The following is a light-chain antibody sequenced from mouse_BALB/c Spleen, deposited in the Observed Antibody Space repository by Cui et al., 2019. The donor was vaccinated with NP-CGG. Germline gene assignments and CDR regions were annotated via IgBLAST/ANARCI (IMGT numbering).Light chain of an antibody. CDR2: GTN. Sequence: QVVVTHESALTTTPGETVTLTCRASTGTVTTNNFANWVQKKPDHLFTGLIGGTNNRAPGVPARFSGSLIGDKAALTITGAQTEDEAIYFCALWYSNHWVFGGGTKLTVL. V-gene: IGLV1*01. J-gene: IGLJ1*01. CDR3: ALWYSNHWV. CDR1: TGTVTTNNF.